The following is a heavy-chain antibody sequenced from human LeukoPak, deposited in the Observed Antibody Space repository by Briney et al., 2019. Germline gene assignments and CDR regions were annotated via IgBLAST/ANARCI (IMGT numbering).Heavy chain of an antibody. J-gene: IGHJ3*02. Sequence: TGGSLRLSCAASGFTVSSNYMSWVRQAPGKGLEWVSVIYSGGSTYYADSVKGRFTISRDNSKNTLYLQMNSLRAEDTAVYYCARAWDSDAFDIWGQGTMVTVSS. D-gene: IGHD1-26*01. CDR2: IYSGGST. V-gene: IGHV3-53*01. CDR1: GFTVSSNY. CDR3: ARAWDSDAFDI.